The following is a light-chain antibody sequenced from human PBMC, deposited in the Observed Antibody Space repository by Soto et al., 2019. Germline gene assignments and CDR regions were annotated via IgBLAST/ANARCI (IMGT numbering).Light chain of an antibody. V-gene: IGLV1-40*01. Sequence: QSVLTQPPSVSGAPGQRVTISCTGGSSNIGAGYDVQWYQQLPGAAPKLPIFGNSNRPSGVPDRFSGSRSGTSASLAITGLQAEDEADHFCQSYDISLSGSVIFGGGTKVTVL. J-gene: IGLJ2*01. CDR2: GNS. CDR1: SSNIGAGYD. CDR3: QSYDISLSGSVI.